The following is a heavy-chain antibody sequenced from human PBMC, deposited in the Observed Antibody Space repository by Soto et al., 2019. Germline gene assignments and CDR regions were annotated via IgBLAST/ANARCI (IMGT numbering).Heavy chain of an antibody. J-gene: IGHJ4*02. CDR3: ALALGPTTGLDY. CDR1: GASTVSHYH. Sequence: QVQLQESGPGLEKPSQTLSLTCSVSGASTVSHYHWTWIRQPPGKGLEWMGYIFNSGTTFYNPSLTSRLSISMDTSGNHFSLELRSVTAADTAVYYCALALGPTTGLDYWGQGTLVNVSS. CDR2: IFNSGTT. V-gene: IGHV4-31*02. D-gene: IGHD1-26*01.